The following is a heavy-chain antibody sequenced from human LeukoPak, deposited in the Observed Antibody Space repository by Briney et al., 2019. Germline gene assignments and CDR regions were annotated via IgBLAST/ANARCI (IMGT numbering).Heavy chain of an antibody. CDR2: VNPSGSA. CDR3: ARERASNNHDNWFDP. V-gene: IGHV4-34*01. Sequence: PSKTLSLTCAVYGTSFNDYYWSWIRHSPTKGLEWIGEVNPSGSAKYNPSLKSRVTISADKSKNQFFLRLSPVAAADSGVYYCARERASNNHDNWFDPWGQGTLVIVSS. J-gene: IGHJ5*02. CDR1: GTSFNDYY.